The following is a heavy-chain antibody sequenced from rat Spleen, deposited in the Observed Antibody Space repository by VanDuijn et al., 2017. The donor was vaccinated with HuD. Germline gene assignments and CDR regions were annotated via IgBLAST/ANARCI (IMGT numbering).Heavy chain of an antibody. V-gene: IGHV5S10*01. D-gene: IGHD1-12*02. CDR1: GFTFSDYN. CDR2: ITYEGSIT. CDR3: ATGWVMGA. J-gene: IGHJ4*01. Sequence: EVQLVESGGGLVQPGRSLKLSCAASGFTFSDYNMAWVRQAPKKGLEWVASITYEGSITYYGDSVKGRFTISRDNGKSTLYLQMDSLRSEDTATYYCATGWVMGAWGQGASVTVSS.